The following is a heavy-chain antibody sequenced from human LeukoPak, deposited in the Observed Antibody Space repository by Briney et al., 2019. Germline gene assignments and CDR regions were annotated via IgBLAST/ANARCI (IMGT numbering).Heavy chain of an antibody. CDR2: ISYDGSNK. Sequence: PGGSLRLSCAASGFTFSSYAMHWVRQAPGKGLEWVAVISYDGSNKYYADSVKGRFTISRDNSKNTLYLQMNSLRAEDTAVYYCARDGGSYFARAGYMGVWGKGTTVTVSS. J-gene: IGHJ6*03. CDR1: GFTFSSYA. V-gene: IGHV3-30-3*01. CDR3: ARDGGSYFARAGYMGV. D-gene: IGHD1-26*01.